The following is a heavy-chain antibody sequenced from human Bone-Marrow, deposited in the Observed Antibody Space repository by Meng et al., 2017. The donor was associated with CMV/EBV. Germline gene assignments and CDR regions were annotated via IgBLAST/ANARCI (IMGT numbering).Heavy chain of an antibody. CDR1: GYTFTGYY. V-gene: IGHV1-2*02. J-gene: IGHJ6*02. D-gene: IGHD3-22*01. Sequence: ASVKVSCKASGYTFTGYYMHWVRQAPGQGLEWMGWINPNSGGTNYAQKFQGRVTMTRDTSISTAYMELRRLRSDDTAVYYCARRPRGSGYYYSYYYGMDVWGQGTTVTVSS. CDR2: INPNSGGT. CDR3: ARRPRGSGYYYSYYYGMDV.